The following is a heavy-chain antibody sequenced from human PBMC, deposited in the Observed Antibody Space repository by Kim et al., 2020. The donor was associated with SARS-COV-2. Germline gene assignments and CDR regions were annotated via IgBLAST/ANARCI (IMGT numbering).Heavy chain of an antibody. CDR1: GFTFSSHW. J-gene: IGHJ4*02. CDR2: ISSDGSST. V-gene: IGHV3-74*01. CDR3: ARGNPQRSFDS. Sequence: GGSLRLSCAASGFTFSSHWMHWVRQVPGKGLEWVSRISSDGSSTNYADSVKGRFTISRDNAKNTLYLQMNSLRDEDTAVYYCARGNPQRSFDSWGQGTLVTLSS.